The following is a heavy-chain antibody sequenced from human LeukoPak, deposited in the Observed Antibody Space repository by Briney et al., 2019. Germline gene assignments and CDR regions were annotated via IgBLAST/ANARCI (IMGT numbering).Heavy chain of an antibody. D-gene: IGHD3-10*01. Sequence: ASVKVSCKASGYTFTGYYMHWVRQAPGQGLEWMGWINPNSGGTNYAQKFQGRVTMTRDTSISTAYMELSRLRSEDTAVYYCARDRSGSYANFDYWGQGTLVTVSS. CDR1: GYTFTGYY. CDR2: INPNSGGT. J-gene: IGHJ4*02. CDR3: ARDRSGSYANFDY. V-gene: IGHV1-2*02.